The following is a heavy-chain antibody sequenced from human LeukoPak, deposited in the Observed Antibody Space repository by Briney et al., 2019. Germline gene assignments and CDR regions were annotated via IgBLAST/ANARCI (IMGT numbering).Heavy chain of an antibody. D-gene: IGHD4-11*01. CDR3: ASTGPTVQYFDY. Sequence: ASVKVSCKAPGYTFSTFYVHWARQAPGQGLEWMGMIRPSDGSTRYAEKFQGRVTMTRDTSTSTVYMEVSRLKSEDTAVYYCASTGPTVQYFDYWGQGTLVTVSS. CDR2: IRPSDGST. J-gene: IGHJ4*02. V-gene: IGHV1-46*01. CDR1: GYTFSTFY.